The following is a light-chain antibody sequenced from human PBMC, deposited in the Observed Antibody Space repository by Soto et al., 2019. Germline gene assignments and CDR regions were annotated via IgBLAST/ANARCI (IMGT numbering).Light chain of an antibody. V-gene: IGKV3-15*01. Sequence: EIMMTQSPATLSVSPGERVALSCRASQSVNTNLAWYQQKPGQAPRLLIYGASTRATGIPGRFTGSVSGTQFTPTITSLQSEDFAVYYCQQYNNWPLTFGGGTKVEIK. J-gene: IGKJ4*01. CDR2: GAS. CDR3: QQYNNWPLT. CDR1: QSVNTN.